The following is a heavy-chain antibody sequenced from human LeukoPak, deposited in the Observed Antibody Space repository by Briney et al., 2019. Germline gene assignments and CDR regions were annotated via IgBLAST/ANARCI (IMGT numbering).Heavy chain of an antibody. Sequence: GGSLRLSCAASGFTFSSYWMSWLRQARGKGLEWVANIKQDESENYYVDSVKGRFTISRDNAKNSLYLQMNSLRAEDTAVYYCARAPWYDFWSGYWGYMDVWGKGTTVTVSS. D-gene: IGHD3-3*01. J-gene: IGHJ6*03. CDR1: GFTFSSYW. V-gene: IGHV3-7*01. CDR2: IKQDESEN. CDR3: ARAPWYDFWSGYWGYMDV.